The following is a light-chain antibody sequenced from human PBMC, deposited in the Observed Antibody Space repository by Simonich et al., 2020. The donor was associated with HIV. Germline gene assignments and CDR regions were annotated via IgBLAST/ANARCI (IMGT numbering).Light chain of an antibody. J-gene: IGKJ3*01. CDR1: QSVLYSSNNKNN. CDR2: WAS. Sequence: DIVLTQSPDSLAVSLGERATINCKSRQSVLYSSNNKNNLAWYQQKPGQPPKLLVYWASIRESGVPDRFSGSGSGTDFTLTISSLQAEDVAVYYCQQYYSSPFTFGPGTKVDIK. V-gene: IGKV4-1*01. CDR3: QQYYSSPFT.